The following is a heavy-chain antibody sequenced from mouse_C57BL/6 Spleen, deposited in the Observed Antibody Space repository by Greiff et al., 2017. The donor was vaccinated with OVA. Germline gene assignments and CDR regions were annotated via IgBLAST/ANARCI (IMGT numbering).Heavy chain of an antibody. CDR3: GREGNDYGSRYAMDY. V-gene: IGHV5-16*01. Sequence: EVKLMESEGGLVQPGSSMKLSCTASGFTFSDYYMAWVRQVPEKGLEWVANINYDGSSTYYLDSLKSRFIISRDNAKNILYLQMSSLKSEDTATYYCGREGNDYGSRYAMDYWGQGTSVTVSS. J-gene: IGHJ4*01. CDR1: GFTFSDYY. CDR2: INYDGSST. D-gene: IGHD1-1*01.